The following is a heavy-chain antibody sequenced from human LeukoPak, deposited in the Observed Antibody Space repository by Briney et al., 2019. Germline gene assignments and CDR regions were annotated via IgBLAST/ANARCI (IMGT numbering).Heavy chain of an antibody. D-gene: IGHD4-17*01. J-gene: IGHJ4*02. CDR1: GFSLSTIGVA. V-gene: IGHV2-5*02. CDR2: IYWDDDK. Sequence: SGPSLVKPTQTLTLTCTFSGFSLSTIGVAVGWIRQPPGKALGWLALIYWDDDKRYSPSLKSRLTITKDTSKNQVVLTMTNMDPVDTATYYCAHPKKNDYGDYALWYWGQGTLVTVSS. CDR3: AHPKKNDYGDYALWY.